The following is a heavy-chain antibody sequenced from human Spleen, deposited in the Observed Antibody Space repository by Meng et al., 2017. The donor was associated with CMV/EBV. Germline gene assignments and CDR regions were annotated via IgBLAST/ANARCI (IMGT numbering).Heavy chain of an antibody. CDR3: ARVRYYDFWSGHQAGAFDY. CDR1: GFTFSSYS. Sequence: GGSLRLSCAASGFTFSSYSMNWVRQAPGKGLEWVSYISSSSSYIYYADSVKGRFTISRDNAKNSLYLQMNSLRAEDTAVYYCARVRYYDFWSGHQAGAFDYWGQGTLVTVSS. D-gene: IGHD3-3*01. V-gene: IGHV3-21*05. J-gene: IGHJ4*02. CDR2: ISSSSSYI.